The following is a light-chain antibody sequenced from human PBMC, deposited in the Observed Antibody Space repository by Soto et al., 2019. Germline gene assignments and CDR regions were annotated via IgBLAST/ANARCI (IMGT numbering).Light chain of an antibody. CDR1: SSDVGVFNY. Sequence: QSVLTQPASVSGSPGQSITISCTGTSSDVGVFNYVSWYQQHPGKAPTLIIYEVSNRPSGVSNRFSGSKSGNTASLTISGLQAEDEADYYCSSYTTSSTYVFGTGTQLTVL. V-gene: IGLV2-14*01. CDR3: SSYTTSSTYV. J-gene: IGLJ1*01. CDR2: EVS.